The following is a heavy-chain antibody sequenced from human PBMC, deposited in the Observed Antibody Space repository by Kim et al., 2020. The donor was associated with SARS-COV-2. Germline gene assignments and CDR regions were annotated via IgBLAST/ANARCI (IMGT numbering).Heavy chain of an antibody. J-gene: IGHJ4*02. CDR1: GFTFTSYA. V-gene: IGHV3-23*01. CDR2: IWVNGASA. Sequence: GGSLRLSCAASGFTFTSYAMMWVRQAPGKGLEWVSSIWVNGASAYFADSVKGRFTISRDNSKSTVYLQMNSLRAEDTAVYFCAKDPYPERYSGFEYWGQRALGTVSS. CDR3: AKDPYPERYSGFEY. D-gene: IGHD1-20*01.